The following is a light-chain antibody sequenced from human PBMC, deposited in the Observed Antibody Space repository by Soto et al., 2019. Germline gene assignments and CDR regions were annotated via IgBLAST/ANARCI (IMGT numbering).Light chain of an antibody. V-gene: IGLV2-14*02. CDR2: EVT. CDR1: NIDVGSYNL. J-gene: IGLJ2*01. CDR3: SSFTSSGTVI. Sequence: QSALTQPASVSGSPGQSITVSCTGTNIDVGSYNLISWYQQHPGKAPKLIIHEVTNRPSGVSSRFSGSKSGNTASLSISGLQTEDEADYYCSSFTSSGTVIFGAGTKVTVL.